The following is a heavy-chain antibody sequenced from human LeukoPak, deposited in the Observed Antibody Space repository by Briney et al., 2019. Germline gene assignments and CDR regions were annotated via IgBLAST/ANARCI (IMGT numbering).Heavy chain of an antibody. J-gene: IGHJ4*02. D-gene: IGHD5-24*01. Sequence: GGSLRLSCAASGFTFSNYWMLWVRQAPGKGLVWVSRVHGDGGLTHYAASVKGRFTISRDNAKNMLYLQMHSLRAEDTALYFCVRDGDDYNFDYWGQGSLVTVSS. CDR2: VHGDGGLT. V-gene: IGHV3-74*01. CDR3: VRDGDDYNFDY. CDR1: GFTFSNYW.